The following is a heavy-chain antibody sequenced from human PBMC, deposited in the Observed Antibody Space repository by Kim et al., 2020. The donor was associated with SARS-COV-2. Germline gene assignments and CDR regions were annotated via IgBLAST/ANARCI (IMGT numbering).Heavy chain of an antibody. D-gene: IGHD3-16*02. Sequence: GGSLRLSCATSGFTFSAYGMHWVRQAPGKGLDWVAGIWIDGSDKYYADSVKGRFTISSDNSNNTLYLQMHSLTAEDTAVYYCARDLRSYYLGYWGLG. V-gene: IGHV3-33*01. CDR2: IWIDGSDK. CDR1: GFTFSAYG. CDR3: ARDLRSYYLGY. J-gene: IGHJ4*02.